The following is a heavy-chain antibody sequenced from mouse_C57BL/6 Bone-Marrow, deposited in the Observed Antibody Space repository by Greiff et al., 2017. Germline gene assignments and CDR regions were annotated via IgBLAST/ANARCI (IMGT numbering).Heavy chain of an antibody. D-gene: IGHD2-3*01. Sequence: QVQLKESGAELARPGASVKLSCKASGYTFTSYGISWVKQRTGQGLEWIGEIYPRSGNTYYNEKFKGKATLTADKSSSTAYMELRSLTSEDSAVYFCASYDGYYVDYWGQGTTLTVSS. V-gene: IGHV1-81*01. J-gene: IGHJ2*01. CDR3: ASYDGYYVDY. CDR2: IYPRSGNT. CDR1: GYTFTSYG.